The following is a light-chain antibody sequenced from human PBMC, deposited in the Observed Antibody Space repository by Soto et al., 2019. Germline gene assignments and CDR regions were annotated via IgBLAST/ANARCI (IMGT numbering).Light chain of an antibody. V-gene: IGKV3-15*01. Sequence: IVMTQSPATLSVSPGERVTLSCRASQNIYSNIAWYPQSPGQAPRLLIYRASTRATGVPARFSGSGSGTDFTLTISSLQSEDFTVDSCLQYHNLWAFGQGPKVEIK. CDR2: RAS. CDR1: QNIYSN. CDR3: LQYHNLWA. J-gene: IGKJ1*01.